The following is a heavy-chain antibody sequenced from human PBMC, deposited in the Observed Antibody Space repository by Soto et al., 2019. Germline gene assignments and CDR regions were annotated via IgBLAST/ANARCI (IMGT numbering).Heavy chain of an antibody. CDR2: IYRTGST. Sequence: PSETLSLTCAVSGGSFTSNNWWTWVRQPPGQGLEWIEEIYRTGSTNYNPSLKSRVTISLDKSENQFSLKVTPLTAADTAVYYCASRDPGTSVDYWGQGTLVTVSS. J-gene: IGHJ4*02. CDR3: ASRDPGTSVDY. V-gene: IGHV4-4*02. D-gene: IGHD1-7*01. CDR1: GGSFTSNNW.